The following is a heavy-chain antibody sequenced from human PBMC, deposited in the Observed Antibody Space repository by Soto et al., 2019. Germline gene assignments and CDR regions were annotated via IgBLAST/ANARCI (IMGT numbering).Heavy chain of an antibody. CDR3: AREGRVIGARILYPNRPTDY. Sequence: QVQLVQSGAEVKKPGASVKVSCKASGYTFTSYGISWVRQAPGQGLEWMGWISAYNGNTNYSQKLQVQVTMTTDTSTITAYMERRSLRSDDTDGYSCAREGRVIGARILYPNRPTDYWGQGTLVTVSS. J-gene: IGHJ4*02. CDR1: GYTFTSYG. V-gene: IGHV1-18*01. CDR2: ISAYNGNT. D-gene: IGHD2-8*01.